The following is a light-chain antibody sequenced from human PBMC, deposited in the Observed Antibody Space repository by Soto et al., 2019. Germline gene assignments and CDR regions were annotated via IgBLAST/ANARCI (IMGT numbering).Light chain of an antibody. V-gene: IGKV3-20*01. CDR3: QQYGSSPYT. CDR1: QSVRNSY. CDR2: GAS. Sequence: EILLTQSPGTLSLSPGERATLSCRASQSVRNSYLAWYRQKPGQAPRLLIYGASARATGIPDRFSGSGSGTDFTLTISRLEPEDFAVYYCQQYGSSPYTFGQGTKLEI. J-gene: IGKJ2*01.